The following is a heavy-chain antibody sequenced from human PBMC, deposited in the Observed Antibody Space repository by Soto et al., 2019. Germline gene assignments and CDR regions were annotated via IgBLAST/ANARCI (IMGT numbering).Heavy chain of an antibody. D-gene: IGHD3-3*01. CDR2: ISAYNGNT. J-gene: IGHJ5*02. Sequence: QVQLVQSGAEVKKPGASVKVSCKASGYTFINYGISWVRQAPGQGLEWMGWISAYNGNTNYAQKLQGRVTMTTDTSTSTAYMERRSLRSDDTAVYYCARDVRATYDFWSVDWFDPWGQGTLVTVSS. CDR3: ARDVRATYDFWSVDWFDP. CDR1: GYTFINYG. V-gene: IGHV1-18*01.